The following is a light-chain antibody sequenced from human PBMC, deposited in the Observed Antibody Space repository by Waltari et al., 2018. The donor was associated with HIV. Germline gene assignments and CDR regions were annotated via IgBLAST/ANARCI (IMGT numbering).Light chain of an antibody. CDR2: EAS. Sequence: DIVMTQSPESLAVSLGVRAAINCKASQSLFHSSDNKNHLAWYQQTPGQPPKLLIFEASRRASGVPDRFSGSGSGTRFTLSVGSLQAEDVAVYFCQQYSRLPFTFGEGTKVEI. V-gene: IGKV4-1*01. CDR1: QSLFHSSDNKNH. J-gene: IGKJ4*01. CDR3: QQYSRLPFT.